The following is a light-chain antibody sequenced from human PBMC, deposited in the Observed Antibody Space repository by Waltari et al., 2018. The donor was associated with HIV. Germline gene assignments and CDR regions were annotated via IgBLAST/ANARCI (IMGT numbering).Light chain of an antibody. CDR3: QQSYSSPPT. CDR1: QRISSY. Sequence: DIQMTQSPSSLSASVGDRVNITSRASQRISSYLHWYQQKPGKAPKLLISAAFNLQSGVPSRFSGGRSGTDFTLTIGSLQVEDLATYYCQQSYSSPPTFGQGTNLEIK. V-gene: IGKV1-39*01. CDR2: AAF. J-gene: IGKJ2*01.